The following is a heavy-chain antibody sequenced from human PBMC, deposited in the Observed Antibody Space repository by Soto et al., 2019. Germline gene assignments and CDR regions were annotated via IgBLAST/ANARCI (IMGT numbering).Heavy chain of an antibody. CDR3: ARETYSSGYLGTTYLSPMDV. D-gene: IGHD3-22*01. CDR1: GGSISTAVYY. CDR2: ISYGGST. Sequence: QVQLQESGPGLVKPSQTLSLTCTVSGGSISTAVYYWSWIRQHPGKGLEWIGYISYGGSTNYNASLKSRVTISRDTSKNQFSLRLRSVTAADTAVYYCARETYSSGYLGTTYLSPMDVWGQGTTVIVSS. J-gene: IGHJ6*02. V-gene: IGHV4-31*03.